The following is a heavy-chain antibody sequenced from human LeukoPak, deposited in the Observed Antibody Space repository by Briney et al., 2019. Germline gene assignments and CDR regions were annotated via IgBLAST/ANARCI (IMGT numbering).Heavy chain of an antibody. Sequence: GGSLRLSCAASGFTFSSYSMNWVRQAPGKGLEWVSYISSSSSTIYYADSVKGRFTISRDNAKNSLYLQMNSLRAEDTAVYYCAKDNAGGHRYWYFDLWGRGTLVTVSS. D-gene: IGHD1-14*01. CDR1: GFTFSSYS. CDR3: AKDNAGGHRYWYFDL. V-gene: IGHV3-48*04. CDR2: ISSSSSTI. J-gene: IGHJ2*01.